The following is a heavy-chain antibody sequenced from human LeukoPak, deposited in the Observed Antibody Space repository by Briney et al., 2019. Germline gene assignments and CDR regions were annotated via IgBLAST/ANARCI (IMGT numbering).Heavy chain of an antibody. D-gene: IGHD1-26*01. J-gene: IGHJ6*03. CDR1: GFTFSSYW. CDR2: INSDGSST. V-gene: IGHV3-74*01. Sequence: GGSLRLSCAASGFTFSSYWMHCVRQAPGKGLVWVSRINSDGSSTSYADSVKGRFTISRDNAKNTLYLQMNSLRAEDTAVYYCTKDVVGASSLYYYSMDVWGTGTTVTISS. CDR3: TKDVVGASSLYYYSMDV.